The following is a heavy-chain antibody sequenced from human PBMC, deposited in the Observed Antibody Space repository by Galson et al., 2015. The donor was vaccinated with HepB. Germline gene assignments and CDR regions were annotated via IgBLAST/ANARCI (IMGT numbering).Heavy chain of an antibody. CDR2: IYPGDSDT. V-gene: IGHV5-51*01. CDR3: ARLITFGGVIVPPDY. J-gene: IGHJ4*02. Sequence: QSGAEVKKPGESLRISCKGSGYSFTSYWISWVRQMPGKGLEWMGIIYPGDSDTRYSPSFQGQVTISADKSISTAYLQWSSLKASDTAMYYCARLITFGGVIVPPDYWGQGTLVTVSS. D-gene: IGHD3-16*02. CDR1: GYSFTSYW.